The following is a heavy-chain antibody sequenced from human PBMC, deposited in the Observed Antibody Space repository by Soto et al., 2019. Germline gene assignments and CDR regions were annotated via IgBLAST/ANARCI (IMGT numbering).Heavy chain of an antibody. CDR2: IIPIFGTA. CDR1: GGTFSSYA. J-gene: IGHJ6*02. V-gene: IGHV1-69*13. Sequence: GASVKVSCKASGGTFSSYAISWVRQAPGQGLEWMGGIIPIFGTANYAQKFQGRVTITADESTSTAYMELSSLRSEDTAVYYCAREKMETTPNGMDVWGQGTTVTVSS. D-gene: IGHD4-17*01. CDR3: AREKMETTPNGMDV.